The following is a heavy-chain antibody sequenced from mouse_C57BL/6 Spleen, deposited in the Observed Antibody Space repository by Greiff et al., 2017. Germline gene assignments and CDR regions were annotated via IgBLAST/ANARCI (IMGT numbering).Heavy chain of an antibody. CDR1: GYTFTGYW. CDR3: ARGSGYDESSYAMDY. CDR2: ILPGSGST. J-gene: IGHJ4*01. Sequence: QVQLQQSGAELMKPGASVKLSCKATGYTFTGYWIEWVKQRPGHGLEWIGEILPGSGSTNYTEKFKGKATFTADTSSNTAYMQLSSLTTEDSAIYYCARGSGYDESSYAMDYWGQGTSVTVSS. D-gene: IGHD2-2*01. V-gene: IGHV1-9*01.